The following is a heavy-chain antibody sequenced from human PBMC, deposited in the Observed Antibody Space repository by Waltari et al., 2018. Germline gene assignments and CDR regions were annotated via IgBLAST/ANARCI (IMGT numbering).Heavy chain of an antibody. CDR1: GYTFTGYY. CDR3: ARTLSSSSPYFDC. V-gene: IGHV1-2*02. Sequence: QVQLVQSGAEVKKPGASVKVSCKASGYTFTGYYMHWVRQAPGQGLEWMGWINPNSGGTNYAQKFQGRVTMTRDTSINTAYMELSRLSSVTAADTAVYYCARTLSSSSPYFDCWGQGTLVTVSS. CDR2: INPNSGGT. J-gene: IGHJ4*02. D-gene: IGHD6-6*01.